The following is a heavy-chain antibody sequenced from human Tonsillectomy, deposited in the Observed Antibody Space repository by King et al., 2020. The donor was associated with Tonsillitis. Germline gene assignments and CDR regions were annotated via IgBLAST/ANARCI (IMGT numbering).Heavy chain of an antibody. J-gene: IGHJ4*02. Sequence: VQLQQWGAGLLKPSETLSLTCAVYGGSFSGHYRSWVRQPPGKGLEWMGEINRSGNTNDNPSLKSRVTVSVDTSRNQFSLNLSTVTAAETAVYYCARGGRGPKDDYFDYWGQGTLVTVSS. CDR2: INRSGNT. CDR3: ARGGRGPKDDYFDY. V-gene: IGHV4-34*01. D-gene: IGHD3-16*01. CDR1: GGSFSGHY.